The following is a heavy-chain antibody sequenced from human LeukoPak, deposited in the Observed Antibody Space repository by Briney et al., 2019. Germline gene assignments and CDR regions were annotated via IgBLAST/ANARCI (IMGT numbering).Heavy chain of an antibody. J-gene: IGHJ6*03. Sequence: GGSLRLSCAASGFTFSSYEMNWVRQAPGKGLEWVAVISYDGSNKYYADSVKGRFTISRDNSKNTLYLQMNSLRAEDTAVYYCARDVYYYGSGSYLSYYYYYYMDVWGKGTTVTVSS. V-gene: IGHV3-30*04. CDR2: ISYDGSNK. CDR3: ARDVYYYGSGSYLSYYYYYYMDV. D-gene: IGHD3-10*01. CDR1: GFTFSSYE.